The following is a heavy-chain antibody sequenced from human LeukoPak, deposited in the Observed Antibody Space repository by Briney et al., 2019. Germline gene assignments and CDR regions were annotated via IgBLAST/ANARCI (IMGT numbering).Heavy chain of an antibody. CDR3: ARVRYCSSTSCYTFDP. J-gene: IGHJ5*02. Sequence: SQTLSLTCPVSGVSISTSFYYWGWLRQPPGKGLEWFGTIYYSGSTYYNLSFKSRVTIYVDTSKNQFSLKLSSVTAADTAVYYCARVRYCSSTSCYTFDPWGQGTLVTVSS. D-gene: IGHD2-2*01. CDR1: GVSISTSFYY. CDR2: IYYSGST. V-gene: IGHV4-39*01.